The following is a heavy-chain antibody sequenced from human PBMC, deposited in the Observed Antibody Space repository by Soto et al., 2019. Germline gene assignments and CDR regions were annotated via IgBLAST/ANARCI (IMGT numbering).Heavy chain of an antibody. CDR2: INHSGST. D-gene: IGHD1-26*01. Sequence: QVQLQQWGAGLLKPSETLSLTCAVYGGSFSGYYWSWIRQPPGRGLEWIGEINHSGSTNYNPSLKSRVTTPVDTSKNQFSLKLSSVAAADTAVYYCARGWERELLLDVWGRGTTVTVSS. J-gene: IGHJ6*02. CDR1: GGSFSGYY. CDR3: ARGWERELLLDV. V-gene: IGHV4-34*01.